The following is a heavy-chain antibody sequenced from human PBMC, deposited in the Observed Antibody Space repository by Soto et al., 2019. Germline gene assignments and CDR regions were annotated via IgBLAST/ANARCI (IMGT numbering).Heavy chain of an antibody. CDR3: ARGGIAVGGWGNFDY. V-gene: IGHV3-48*03. CDR2: ISSSGSTI. CDR1: GFTFNSYE. J-gene: IGHJ4*02. D-gene: IGHD6-19*01. Sequence: EVQLVESGGGLVQPGGSLRLSCAASGFTFNSYEMNWVRQAPGKGLEWVSYISSSGSTIYYIDSVKGRFTISRDNAKNSLYLQMNSLRAEDTAVYYCARGGIAVGGWGNFDYWGQGTLITVSS.